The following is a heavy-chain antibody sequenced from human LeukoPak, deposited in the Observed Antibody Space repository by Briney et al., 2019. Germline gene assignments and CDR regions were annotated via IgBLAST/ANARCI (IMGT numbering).Heavy chain of an antibody. CDR2: IYSGGGT. Sequence: PGGSLRLSCAVSGLTVSSNCMNWVRQAPGKGLEWVAVIYSGGGTHYADSVTGRFTISRDNSKNTLSLQMNGLRDEDTAVYFCASAVEVASVIADYWGQGALVTVSS. CDR1: GLTVSSNC. D-gene: IGHD2-21*01. V-gene: IGHV3-66*01. J-gene: IGHJ4*02. CDR3: ASAVEVASVIADY.